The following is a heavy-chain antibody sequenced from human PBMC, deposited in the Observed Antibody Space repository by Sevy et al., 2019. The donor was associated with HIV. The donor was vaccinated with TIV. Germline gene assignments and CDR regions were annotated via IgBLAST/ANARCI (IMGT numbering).Heavy chain of an antibody. J-gene: IGHJ5*02. CDR3: ARVDANYDKGFDP. V-gene: IGHV3-48*03. CDR1: GFTFRSYE. CDR2: ISSSGSII. D-gene: IGHD3-22*01. Sequence: GGALRLSCEASGFTFRSYEMNWVRQAPGKGLEWFSYISSSGSIIYYADSLKGRFTISRDNAKNSLYMQMNSLRAEDTAVYYCARVDANYDKGFDPWGQGTLVTVSS.